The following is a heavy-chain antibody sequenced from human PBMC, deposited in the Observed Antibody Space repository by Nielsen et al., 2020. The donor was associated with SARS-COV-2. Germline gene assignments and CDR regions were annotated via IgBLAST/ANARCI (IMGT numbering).Heavy chain of an antibody. Sequence: SVKVSCKASGGTFSSYAISWVRQAPGQGLEWMGGIIPIFGAANYAQKFQGRVTITADESTSTAYMELSSLRSEDTAVYYCARSITIFGVVIIARYGMDVWGQGTTVTVSS. V-gene: IGHV1-69*13. D-gene: IGHD3-3*01. J-gene: IGHJ6*02. CDR2: IIPIFGAA. CDR3: ARSITIFGVVIIARYGMDV. CDR1: GGTFSSYA.